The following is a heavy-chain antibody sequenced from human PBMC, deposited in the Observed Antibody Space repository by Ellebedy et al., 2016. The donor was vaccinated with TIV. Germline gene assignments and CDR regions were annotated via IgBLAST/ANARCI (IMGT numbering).Heavy chain of an antibody. Sequence: GGSLRLSXSASGFTFRTYPLHWVRQAPGKGLEYVSGIDSYGSTFYVDSVRGRFTISRDDSKNSLYLQMNSLKTEDTAVYYCARGRADYWGQGTLVTVSS. V-gene: IGHV3-64*04. J-gene: IGHJ4*02. CDR2: IDSYGST. CDR1: GFTFRTYP. CDR3: ARGRADY.